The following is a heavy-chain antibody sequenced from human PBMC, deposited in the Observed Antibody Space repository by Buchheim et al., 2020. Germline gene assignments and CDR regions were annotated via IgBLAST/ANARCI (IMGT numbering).Heavy chain of an antibody. Sequence: QVQLVQSGAEVKKPGASVKVSCKASEYTFTSYDINWVRQATGQGLEWMGWMNPNSGNTGYAQKFQGRVTMTRNTSISTAYMELSSLRSEDTAVYYCATNPLRFLEWLLYDGYYYGMDVWGQGTT. J-gene: IGHJ6*02. CDR3: ATNPLRFLEWLLYDGYYYGMDV. CDR2: MNPNSGNT. D-gene: IGHD3-3*01. CDR1: EYTFTSYD. V-gene: IGHV1-8*01.